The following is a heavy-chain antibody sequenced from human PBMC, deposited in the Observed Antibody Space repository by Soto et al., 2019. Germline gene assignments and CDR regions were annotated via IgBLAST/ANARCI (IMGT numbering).Heavy chain of an antibody. CDR3: AASIFYYGMDV. CDR1: GYTFTNYW. Sequence: LGESLKISCKGFGYTFTNYWIGWVRQMPGKGPEWMGIIYPGDSDTKYNPSFQGQVTISADKSITTTYLQWSSLKASGTAIYYCAASIFYYGMDVWGQGTTVTVSS. J-gene: IGHJ6*02. CDR2: IYPGDSDT. V-gene: IGHV5-51*01.